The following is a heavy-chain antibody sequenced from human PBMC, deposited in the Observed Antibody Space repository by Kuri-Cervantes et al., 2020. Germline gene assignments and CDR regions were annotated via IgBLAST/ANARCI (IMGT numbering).Heavy chain of an antibody. CDR3: ARGTLEQQLVLPDY. CDR2: ISWNSGRI. D-gene: IGHD6-13*01. J-gene: IGHJ4*02. CDR1: GFTFDDYA. Sequence: GGSLRLSCAASGFTFDDYAMHWVRQTPGKGLEWVSGISWNSGRIAYVDSVKGRFTISRDNAKNSLYLQMNSLRGEDTGVYYCARGTLEQQLVLPDYWGQGTLVTISS. V-gene: IGHV3-9*01.